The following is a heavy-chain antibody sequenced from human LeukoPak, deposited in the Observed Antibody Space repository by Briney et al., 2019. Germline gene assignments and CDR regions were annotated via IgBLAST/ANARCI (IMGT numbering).Heavy chain of an antibody. Sequence: PGGSLRLSCAASGFTFSSYAMHWVRQAPGKGLEWVAVISYDGSNKYYADSVKGRFTISRDNSKNTLYLQMNSLRAEDTAVYYCASSRVVPLKAAMVDFDYWGQGTLVTVSS. CDR1: GFTFSSYA. CDR2: ISYDGSNK. CDR3: ASSRVVPLKAAMVDFDY. D-gene: IGHD5-18*01. J-gene: IGHJ4*02. V-gene: IGHV3-30-3*01.